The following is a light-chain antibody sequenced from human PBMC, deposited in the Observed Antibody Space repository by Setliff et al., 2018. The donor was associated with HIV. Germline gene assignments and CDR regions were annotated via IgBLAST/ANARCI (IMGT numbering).Light chain of an antibody. J-gene: IGLJ1*01. CDR1: SRDIGSYNL. V-gene: IGLV2-23*02. Sequence: QSVLTQPASVSGSPGPSITISCTGTSRDIGSYNLVSGYQQHPGKAPKLLLSDVIKRPSGVSNRFSGSKSGNTASLTISGLQADDEADYYCCPYAGTSNFDVFGTGTKVTVL. CDR2: DVI. CDR3: CPYAGTSNFDV.